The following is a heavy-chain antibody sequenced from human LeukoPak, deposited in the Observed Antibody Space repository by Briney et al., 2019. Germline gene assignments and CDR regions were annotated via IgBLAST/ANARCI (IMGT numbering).Heavy chain of an antibody. V-gene: IGHV3-48*03. CDR1: GFTFSSYE. CDR3: ARESAYVCGSYRYTWYYMDV. J-gene: IGHJ6*03. D-gene: IGHD3-16*02. CDR2: ISSSGSTI. Sequence: PGGSLRLSCAASGFTFSSYEMNWVRQAPGKGLECVSYISSSGSTIYYADSVKGRFTISRDNAKNSLYLQMNSLRAEDTAVYYCARESAYVCGSYRYTWYYMDVWGKGTTVTISS.